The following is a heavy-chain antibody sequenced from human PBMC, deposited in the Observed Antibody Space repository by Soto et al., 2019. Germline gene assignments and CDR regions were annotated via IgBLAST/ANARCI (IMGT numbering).Heavy chain of an antibody. CDR1: GFTFTSSA. CDR2: IVVGSGNT. J-gene: IGHJ6*02. Sequence: ASVKVSCKASGFTFTSSAVQWVRQARGQRLEWIGWIVVGSGNTNYAQKFQERVTITRDMSTSTAYMELSSLRSEDTAVYYCAAGPHGSYYYGMDVWGQGTTVTVSS. CDR3: AAGPHGSYYYGMDV. V-gene: IGHV1-58*01.